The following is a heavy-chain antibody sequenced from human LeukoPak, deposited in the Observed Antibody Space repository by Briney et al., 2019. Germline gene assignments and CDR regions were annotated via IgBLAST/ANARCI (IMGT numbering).Heavy chain of an antibody. CDR1: GLTFNSYA. CDR2: ISGSGGGT. CDR3: AKTTTGYSSGRYPGWPVDC. V-gene: IGHV3-23*01. J-gene: IGHJ4*02. D-gene: IGHD6-19*01. Sequence: HTGGSLRLSCGASGLTFNSYAVSWVRQAPGKGLEWVSAISGSGGGTYYADSVKGRSTISRDNSKNTVYLQMNSLSTEDTAVYYCAKTTTGYSSGRYPGWPVDCWGQGTLVTVSS.